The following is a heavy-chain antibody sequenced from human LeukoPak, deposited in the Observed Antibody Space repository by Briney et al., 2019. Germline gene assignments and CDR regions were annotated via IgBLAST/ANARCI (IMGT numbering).Heavy chain of an antibody. V-gene: IGHV3-23*01. CDR3: AKDLAWGCLDP. J-gene: IGHJ5*02. CDR2: ISGSGGNT. Sequence: GGSLRLSCAASGFTFSNYGMNWVRQAPGKGLEWVSGISGSGGNTYYADCVKGRFTISRDNSKNTLYLQMNSLRAEDTAVYYCAKDLAWGCLDPWGQGTLVTVSS. D-gene: IGHD3-16*01. CDR1: GFTFSNYG.